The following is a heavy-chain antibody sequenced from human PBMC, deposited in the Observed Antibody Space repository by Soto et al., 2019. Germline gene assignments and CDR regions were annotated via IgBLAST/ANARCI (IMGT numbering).Heavy chain of an antibody. CDR3: ARTSTSRTRFDY. CDR1: GGSISTSNW. D-gene: IGHD1-1*01. Sequence: SETLSLTCAVSGGSISTSNWWSWVRQPPGKGLEWIGEVYHSGSTNYNPSFKSRVAMSVDKSKNQFSLKLNSVAAADTALFYFARTSTSRTRFDYWCQGSLVTVSS. J-gene: IGHJ4*02. V-gene: IGHV4-4*02. CDR2: VYHSGST.